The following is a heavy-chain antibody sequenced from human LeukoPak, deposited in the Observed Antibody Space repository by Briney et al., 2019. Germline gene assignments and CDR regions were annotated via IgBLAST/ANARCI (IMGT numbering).Heavy chain of an antibody. CDR3: ARTSYDILTSRAFDI. J-gene: IGHJ3*02. V-gene: IGHV3-48*03. CDR1: GFTFSSYE. D-gene: IGHD3-9*01. Sequence: PVGSLRLSCAASGFTFSSYEMNWVRQAPGKGLEWVSYISSSGSTIYYADSVKGRFTISRDNAKNSLYLQMNSLRAEDTAVYYCARTSYDILTSRAFDIWGQGTMVTVSS. CDR2: ISSSGSTI.